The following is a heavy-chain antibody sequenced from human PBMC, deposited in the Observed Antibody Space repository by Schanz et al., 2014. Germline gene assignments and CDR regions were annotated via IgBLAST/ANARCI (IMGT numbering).Heavy chain of an antibody. D-gene: IGHD1-1*01. Sequence: EVQLVESGGGLIQPGGSLRLSCAVSGFTVNTNYISWVRQAPGKGLEWISSMYINSGSTQYADSVKGRFFISRDSSKNTLFLHMNSLRAEDTAVYYCVRDAGRDGYNLAFDVWGQGTLVTVSS. J-gene: IGHJ3*01. CDR3: VRDAGRDGYNLAFDV. CDR1: GFTVNTNY. CDR2: MYINSGST. V-gene: IGHV3-53*01.